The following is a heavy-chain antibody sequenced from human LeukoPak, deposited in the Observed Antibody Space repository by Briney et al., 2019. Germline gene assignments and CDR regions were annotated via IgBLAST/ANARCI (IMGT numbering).Heavy chain of an antibody. CDR1: GGSISSYY. V-gene: IGHV4-59*12. J-gene: IGHJ4*02. CDR2: IYYSGST. D-gene: IGHD3-10*01. CDR3: ARETTYGSGSLDY. Sequence: SETLSLTCTVSGGSISSYYWSWIRQPPGKGLEWIGYIYYSGSTNYNPSLKSRVTISVDTSKNQFSLKLSSVTAADTAVYYCARETTYGSGSLDYWGQGTLVTVSS.